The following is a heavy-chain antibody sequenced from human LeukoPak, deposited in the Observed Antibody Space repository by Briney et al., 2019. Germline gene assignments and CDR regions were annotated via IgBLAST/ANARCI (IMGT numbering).Heavy chain of an antibody. CDR1: GFTFSSYG. V-gene: IGHV3-30*18. J-gene: IGHJ4*02. Sequence: PGGSLRLSCAASGFTFSSYGMHWVRQAPGKGLEWVAVISFDGSNKYYTDSVKGRFTISRDNSKNTLYLQMNSLRAEDTAVHYCAKDRLGFRIDYYFDYWGQGTLVTVSS. CDR3: AKDRLGFRIDYYFDY. CDR2: ISFDGSNK. D-gene: IGHD3-16*01.